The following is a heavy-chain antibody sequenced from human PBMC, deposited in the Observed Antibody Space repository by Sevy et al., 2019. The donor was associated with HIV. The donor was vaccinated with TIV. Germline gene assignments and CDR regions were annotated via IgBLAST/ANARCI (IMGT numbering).Heavy chain of an antibody. V-gene: IGHV4-59*08. J-gene: IGHJ5*02. Sequence: SDTLSLTCTVSGDSISSYYWSWIRQPPGKGLDWIGYIYYSGTTNYSPSLKSRVTISVDTSKNQFSLNVNSVTAADTAVYYCARHPLGNWFDLWGQGILVTVSS. D-gene: IGHD3-16*01. CDR3: ARHPLGNWFDL. CDR1: GDSISSYY. CDR2: IYYSGTT.